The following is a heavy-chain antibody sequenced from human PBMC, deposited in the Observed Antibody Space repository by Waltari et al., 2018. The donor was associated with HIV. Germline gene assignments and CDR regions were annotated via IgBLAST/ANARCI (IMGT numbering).Heavy chain of an antibody. CDR2: IYSGGST. CDR1: GFTVSSNY. D-gene: IGHD3-9*01. Sequence: EVQLVESGGGLIQPGGSLRLSCAASGFTVSSNYMSWVRQAPGKGLEWVSVIYSGGSTYYADSVKGRFTISRDNSKNTLYLQMNSLRAEDTAVYYCARGRTGYYRYMKDLYGMDVWGQGTTVTVSS. V-gene: IGHV3-53*01. J-gene: IGHJ6*02. CDR3: ARGRTGYYRYMKDLYGMDV.